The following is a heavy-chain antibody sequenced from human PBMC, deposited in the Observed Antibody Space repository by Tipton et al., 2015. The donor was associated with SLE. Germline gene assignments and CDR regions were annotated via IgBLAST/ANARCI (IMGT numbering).Heavy chain of an antibody. CDR1: GGSFSGYY. V-gene: IGHV4-34*01. J-gene: IGHJ5*02. CDR3: ARGAGIVAT. Sequence: TLSLTCAVYGGSFSGYYWSWIRQPPGKGLEWIGEINHSGSTNYNPSLKSRVTISVDTPKNQFSLKLSSVTAADTAVYYCARGAGIVATWGQGTLVTVSS. CDR2: INHSGST. D-gene: IGHD5-12*01.